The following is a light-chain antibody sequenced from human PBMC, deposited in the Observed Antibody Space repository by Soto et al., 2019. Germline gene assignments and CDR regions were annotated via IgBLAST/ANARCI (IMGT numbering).Light chain of an antibody. Sequence: DLQMTQSPSTLSASVGDRVTITCRASQSISSWLAWYQHKPGKAPKLLIYDASSLESGVPSRFSGSGSGTEFTLTISSLQPDDFATYYCQQYNSYPWTFGQGTKVEIK. J-gene: IGKJ1*01. V-gene: IGKV1-5*01. CDR3: QQYNSYPWT. CDR1: QSISSW. CDR2: DAS.